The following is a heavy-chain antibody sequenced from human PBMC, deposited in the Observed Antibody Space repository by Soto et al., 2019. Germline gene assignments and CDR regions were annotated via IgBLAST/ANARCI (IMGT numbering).Heavy chain of an antibody. CDR3: ARVSGSYEANFDY. D-gene: IGHD1-26*01. Sequence: GGSLRLSCAGSGFTFSRYSMNWVRQAPGKGLEWVSYISDSSGTIYYADSVRGRFTISRDNANNSLSLQMNSLRDEDTAVYYCARVSGSYEANFDYWGQGALVTVSS. CDR1: GFTFSRYS. J-gene: IGHJ4*02. V-gene: IGHV3-48*02. CDR2: ISDSSGTI.